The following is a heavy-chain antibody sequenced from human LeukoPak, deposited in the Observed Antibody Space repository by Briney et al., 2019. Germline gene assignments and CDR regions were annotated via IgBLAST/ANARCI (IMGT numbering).Heavy chain of an antibody. CDR3: AKDPKDYYYMDV. J-gene: IGHJ6*03. CDR1: GFTFSSYA. V-gene: IGHV3-23*01. Sequence: PGGSLRLSCAASGFTFSSYAMSWVRQAPGKGLEWVSAISGSGSTYYADSVKGRFTISRDNSKNTLYLQMNSLRAEDTAVYYCAKDPKDYYYMDVWGKGTTVTVSS. CDR2: ISGSGST.